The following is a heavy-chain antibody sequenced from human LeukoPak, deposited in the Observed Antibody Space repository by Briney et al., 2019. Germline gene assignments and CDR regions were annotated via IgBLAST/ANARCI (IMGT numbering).Heavy chain of an antibody. CDR2: MNPNSGNT. J-gene: IGHJ4*02. CDR1: GYTFTSYD. V-gene: IGHV1-8*01. CDR3: ARTAIVTPRRPTPIAARPRGPFGY. D-gene: IGHD6-6*01. Sequence: GASVKVSCKASGYTFTSYDINWARQATGQGLEWMGWMNPNSGNTGYAQKFQGRVTMTRNTSISTAYMELSSLRSEDTAMYYCARTAIVTPRRPTPIAARPRGPFGYWGQGTLVTVSS.